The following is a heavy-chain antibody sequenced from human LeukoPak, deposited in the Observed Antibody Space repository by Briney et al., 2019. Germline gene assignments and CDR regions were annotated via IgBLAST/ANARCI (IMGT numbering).Heavy chain of an antibody. CDR3: ARSVAAAGRNFGFDS. V-gene: IGHV1-69*05. CDR1: AATFDNYA. D-gene: IGHD6-13*01. J-gene: IGHJ5*01. CDR2: IIPLYGTT. Sequence: SVKVSCKTSAATFDNYAVSWVRQAPGQGLEWVGLIIPLYGTTHYAQKFQGRVTITTDESTYTAYMGVGSLTSDDTAVYYCARSVAAAGRNFGFDSWGQGTLLTVSS.